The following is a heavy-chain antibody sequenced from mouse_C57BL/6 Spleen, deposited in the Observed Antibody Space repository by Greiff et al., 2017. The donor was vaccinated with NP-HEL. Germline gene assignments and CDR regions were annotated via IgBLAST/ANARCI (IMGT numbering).Heavy chain of an antibody. D-gene: IGHD1-1*01. Sequence: EVQLQQSGPELVKPGASVKIPCKASGYTFTDYNMDWVKQSHGKSLEWIGDINPNNGGTIYNQKFKGKATLTVDKSSSTAYMELRSLTSEDTAVYYCARGYYGSRGWYFDVWGTGTTVTVSS. CDR1: GYTFTDYN. J-gene: IGHJ1*03. CDR3: ARGYYGSRGWYFDV. CDR2: INPNNGGT. V-gene: IGHV1-18*01.